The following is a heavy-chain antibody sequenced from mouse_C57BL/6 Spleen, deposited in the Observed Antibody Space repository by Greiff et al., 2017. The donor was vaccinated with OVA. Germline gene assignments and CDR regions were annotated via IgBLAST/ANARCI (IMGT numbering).Heavy chain of an antibody. CDR3: ARSGRYDYDVKGAMDY. D-gene: IGHD2-4*01. CDR1: GYSFTDYN. CDR2: INPNYGTT. Sequence: EVQLQQSGPELVKPGASVKISCKASGYSFTDYNMNWVKQSNGKSLEWIGVINPNYGTTSYNQKFKGKATLTVDQSSSTAYMQLNSLTSEDSAVCYCARSGRYDYDVKGAMDYWGQGTSVTVSS. V-gene: IGHV1-39*01. J-gene: IGHJ4*01.